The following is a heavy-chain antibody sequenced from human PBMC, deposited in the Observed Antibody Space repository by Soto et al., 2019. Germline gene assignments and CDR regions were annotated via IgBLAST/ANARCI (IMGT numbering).Heavy chain of an antibody. CDR1: GFSLSTSGMC. D-gene: IGHD3-22*01. CDR2: IDWDDDK. Sequence: SGPTLVNPTQTLTLTCTFSGFSLSTSGMCVSWIRQPPGKALEWLALIDWDDDKYYSTSLKTRLTISKDTSKNQVVLTMTNMDPVDTATYYCARLTYYYDSSGLDYWGQGTLVTVSS. CDR3: ARLTYYYDSSGLDY. V-gene: IGHV2-70*01. J-gene: IGHJ4*02.